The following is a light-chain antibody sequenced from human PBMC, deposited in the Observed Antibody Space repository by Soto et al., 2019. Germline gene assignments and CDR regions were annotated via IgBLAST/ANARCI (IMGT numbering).Light chain of an antibody. J-gene: IGKJ1*01. CDR3: QQYNNWYT. V-gene: IGKV3-15*01. Sequence: EIVMTPSPATLSVSPGERATLSCRASQSVSTSLAWYQQKPGQATRLLISGASTSATGVPARFSGRGSETEFPLTISSLQSEDFALYYCQQYNNWYTFGQGTKVEIK. CDR2: GAS. CDR1: QSVSTS.